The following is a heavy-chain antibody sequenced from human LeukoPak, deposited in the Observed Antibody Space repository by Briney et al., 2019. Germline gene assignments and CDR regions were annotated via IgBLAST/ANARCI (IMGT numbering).Heavy chain of an antibody. Sequence: SETLSLTCTVSGGSISSSSYYWGWIRQPPGKGLEWIGSIYYSGSTYYNPSLKSRVTISVDTSKNQFSLKLSSVTAADTAVYYCAGDGFIRGSGSTGLDYWGQGTLVTVSS. D-gene: IGHD3-10*01. V-gene: IGHV4-39*07. CDR1: GGSISSSSYY. CDR3: AGDGFIRGSGSTGLDY. CDR2: IYYSGST. J-gene: IGHJ4*02.